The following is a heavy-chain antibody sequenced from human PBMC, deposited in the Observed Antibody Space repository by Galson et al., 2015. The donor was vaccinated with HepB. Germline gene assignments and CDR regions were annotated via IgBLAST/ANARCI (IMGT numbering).Heavy chain of an antibody. J-gene: IGHJ4*02. D-gene: IGHD2-21*01. Sequence: SLRLSCAASGFAFSSHGMHWVRQAPGKGLEWVALIWYNGIKKYYGDSVKGRFTISRDNSKNTLYLQMNGLRAEDTALYYCARDPEGGDWHYFDYWGQGALVTVSS. V-gene: IGHV3-33*01. CDR3: ARDPEGGDWHYFDY. CDR1: GFAFSSHG. CDR2: IWYNGIKK.